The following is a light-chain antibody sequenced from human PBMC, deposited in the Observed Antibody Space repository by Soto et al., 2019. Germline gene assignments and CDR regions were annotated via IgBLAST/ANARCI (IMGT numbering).Light chain of an antibody. CDR3: SSYTSSTFYV. J-gene: IGLJ1*01. Sequence: QSALTQPASVSGSPGQSFTISCTGTSSDVGGYNYVSWYQQHPGKAPKLMIYEVSNRPSGVSNRFSGSKSGNTASLTISGLQAEDEADYYCSSYTSSTFYVFGTGTKLTVL. CDR1: SSDVGGYNY. CDR2: EVS. V-gene: IGLV2-14*01.